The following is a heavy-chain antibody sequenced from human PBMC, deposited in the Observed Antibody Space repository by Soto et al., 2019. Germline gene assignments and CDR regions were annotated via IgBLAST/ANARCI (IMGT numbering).Heavy chain of an antibody. CDR1: GFTFSNYW. CDR3: ARDFGDNGIPKD. CDR2: IYRDGSLK. Sequence: EVQLVESGGGLVQPGGSLTLSCTASGFTFSNYWMSWVRQAPGKGLEWVANIYRDGSLKNYVDAVKGRFTISRDNARNSLYLQMNSLRAEDTALYYCARDFGDNGIPKDWGQGTLVTVSS. D-gene: IGHD1-20*01. J-gene: IGHJ4*02. V-gene: IGHV3-7*01.